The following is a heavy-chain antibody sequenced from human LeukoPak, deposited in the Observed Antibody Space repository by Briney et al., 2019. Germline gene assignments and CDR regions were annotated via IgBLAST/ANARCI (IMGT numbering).Heavy chain of an antibody. CDR1: GFNFANHA. J-gene: IGHJ4*02. CDR2: ISGGGDIT. CDR3: VREDTPATANY. Sequence: GGSLRLSCAASGFNFANHAMSWVRQTPGKGLEWVSAISGGGDITYYADSVTGRFTISRDNPKDTLFLQMHSLRPGDTAVYYCVREDTPATANYWGQGTLVTISS. D-gene: IGHD2-21*02. V-gene: IGHV3-23*01.